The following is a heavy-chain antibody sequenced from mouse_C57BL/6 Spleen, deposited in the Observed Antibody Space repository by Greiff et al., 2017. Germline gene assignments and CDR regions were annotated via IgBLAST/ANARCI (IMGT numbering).Heavy chain of an antibody. J-gene: IGHJ3*01. CDR3: AGGGSNYPAWFAY. D-gene: IGHD2-5*01. CDR2: ISSGSSTN. V-gene: IGHV5-17*01. CDR1: GFTFSDYG. Sequence: EVQLKESGGGLVKPGGSLKLSCAASGFTFSDYGMHWVRQAPEKGLEWVAYISSGSSTNYYADTVKGRFTISRDNDKNTLFLQMTSLRSEDTAMYYCAGGGSNYPAWFAYWGQGTLVTVSA.